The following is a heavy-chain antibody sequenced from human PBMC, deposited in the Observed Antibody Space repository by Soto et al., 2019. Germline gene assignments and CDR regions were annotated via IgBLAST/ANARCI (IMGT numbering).Heavy chain of an antibody. CDR2: ISGSGGST. D-gene: IGHD1-26*01. CDR1: GFTFSSYA. CDR3: AKRMSWSYQAHRAFDY. V-gene: IGHV3-23*01. Sequence: PGGSLRLFCAASGFTFSSYAMSWVRQAPGKGLEWVSAISGSGGSTYYADSVKGRFTISRDNSKNTLYLQMNSLRAEDTAVYYCAKRMSWSYQAHRAFDYWGQGTLVTVSS. J-gene: IGHJ4*02.